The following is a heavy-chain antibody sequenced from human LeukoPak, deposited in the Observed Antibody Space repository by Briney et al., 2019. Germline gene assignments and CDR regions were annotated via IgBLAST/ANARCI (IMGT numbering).Heavy chain of an antibody. CDR1: GYTFADYY. J-gene: IGHJ4*02. V-gene: IGHV1-2*02. D-gene: IGHD1-7*01. Sequence: ASVKVSCKASGYTFADYYIHWVRQAPGQGLEWTGWINPHTGDTNYAQKSQGRVTMTRDTSISTTYMELSRLRSDDTALYYCARQLGLPLDYWGQGTLVTVSS. CDR2: INPHTGDT. CDR3: ARQLGLPLDY.